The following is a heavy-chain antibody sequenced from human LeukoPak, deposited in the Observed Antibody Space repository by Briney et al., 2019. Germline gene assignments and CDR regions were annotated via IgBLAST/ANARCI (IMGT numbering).Heavy chain of an antibody. CDR2: ISYDGSNK. CDR3: AKGVGATRSYFDY. D-gene: IGHD1-26*01. V-gene: IGHV3-30*18. J-gene: IGHJ4*02. CDR1: GFTFSSYG. Sequence: GGSLRLSCAASGFTFSSYGMHWVRQAPGKGLEWVAVISYDGSNKYYADSVKGRFTISRDNSKNTLYLQMNSLRAEDTAVYYCAKGVGATRSYFDYWGQGTLVTVSS.